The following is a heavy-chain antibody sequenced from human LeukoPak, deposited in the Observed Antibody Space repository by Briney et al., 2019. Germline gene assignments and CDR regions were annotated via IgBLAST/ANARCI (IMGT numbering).Heavy chain of an antibody. Sequence: SETLSLTCSVSGYSISSDYYWGWIRQPPGKGLEWIGVIDHSGSTNYNPSLKSRVTISVDTSKNQFSLKLSSVTAADTAVYYCARVSGYDQYYYYGMDVWGQGTTVTVSS. V-gene: IGHV4-38-2*02. CDR1: GYSISSDYY. D-gene: IGHD5-12*01. CDR2: IDHSGST. CDR3: ARVSGYDQYYYYGMDV. J-gene: IGHJ6*02.